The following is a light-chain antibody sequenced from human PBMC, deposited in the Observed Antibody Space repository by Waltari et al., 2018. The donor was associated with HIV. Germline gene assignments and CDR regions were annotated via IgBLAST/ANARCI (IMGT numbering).Light chain of an antibody. J-gene: IGLJ2*01. Sequence: QSALTQPASVSGSPGQSITTSCTGTRSDVGSYNLVSWYQQYPGKAPKLMIFAVNKRPSGVSNRFAGSKSGNTASLTISGLQAEDEADYYCCSYAGSTTSVIFGGGTKLTVL. V-gene: IGLV2-23*02. CDR2: AVN. CDR1: RSDVGSYNL. CDR3: CSYAGSTTSVI.